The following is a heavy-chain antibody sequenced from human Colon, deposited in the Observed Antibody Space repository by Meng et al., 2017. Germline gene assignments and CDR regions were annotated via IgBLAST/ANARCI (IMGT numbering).Heavy chain of an antibody. V-gene: IGHV3-30*07. CDR3: ASAPVFGVLSGASDV. CDR2: ISYDGGNK. Sequence: GESLKISCAASGFTFSSYAMHWVRQAPGKGLEWVGFISYDGGNKYYADSVRGRFTISRDNSMNTLYLQMNSLGAEDTALYYCASAPVFGVLSGASDVWGQGTRVTVSS. CDR1: GFTFSSYA. J-gene: IGHJ3*01. D-gene: IGHD3-3*01.